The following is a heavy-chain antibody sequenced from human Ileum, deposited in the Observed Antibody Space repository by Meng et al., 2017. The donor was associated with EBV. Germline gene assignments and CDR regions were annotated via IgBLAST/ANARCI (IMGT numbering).Heavy chain of an antibody. V-gene: IGHV4-30-4*01. CDR3: ARGGDTSGYSLDY. Sequence: QVQLQGAGPGLVKPSPTRSLTCAVSGGSISSGGYYWSWIRQPPGKGLEWIGYIYKSGSTYYNPSLTSRVTISVDTSKNQFFLKLGSVTAADTGVYYCARGGDTSGYSLDYWGQGILVTVSS. CDR2: IYKSGST. J-gene: IGHJ4*02. D-gene: IGHD3-22*01. CDR1: GGSISSGGYY.